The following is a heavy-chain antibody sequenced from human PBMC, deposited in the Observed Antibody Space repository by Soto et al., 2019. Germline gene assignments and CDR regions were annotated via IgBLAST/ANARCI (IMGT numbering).Heavy chain of an antibody. D-gene: IGHD4-17*01. CDR3: AHRQRTVYFDY. CDR2: IYWDDDK. Sequence: QITLKESGPTLVKPTQTLTLTCTFSGFSLSTSGVGVGWIRQPPGKALEWLALIYWDDDKRYSPSLKSRLTTTXXISKNQVVLTMTNMDPVDTATYYCAHRQRTVYFDYWGQGTLVTVSS. CDR1: GFSLSTSGVG. V-gene: IGHV2-5*02. J-gene: IGHJ4*02.